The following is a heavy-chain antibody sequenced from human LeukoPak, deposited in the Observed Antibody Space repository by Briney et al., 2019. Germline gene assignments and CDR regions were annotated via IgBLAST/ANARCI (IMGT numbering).Heavy chain of an antibody. J-gene: IGHJ4*02. Sequence: GGSLRLSCAASGFTLSAYEMNWVRQAPGKGLEWVAAISFDGNNEYYADSVKGRFTISRDNSKNTLYLQMNSLRAEDTAVYYCANIIRKYTSGYYYFDYWGQGTLVTVSS. CDR2: ISFDGNNE. D-gene: IGHD6-25*01. V-gene: IGHV3-30-3*01. CDR3: ANIIRKYTSGYYYFDY. CDR1: GFTLSAYE.